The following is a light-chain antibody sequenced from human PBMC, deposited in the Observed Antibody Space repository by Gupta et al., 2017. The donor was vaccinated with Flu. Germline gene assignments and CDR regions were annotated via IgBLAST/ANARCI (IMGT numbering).Light chain of an antibody. CDR3: QVWDISSDHVV. CDR2: DDY. V-gene: IGLV3-21*02. CDR1: NIGIKR. Sequence: SYVLTQPPSVSVTPGQTARISCGGHNIGIKRVHGYQQKPSQAPVLVVYDDYDRPSGIPERFSGSNSENTATLTISRVEAGDEADYYCQVWDISSDHVVFGGGTKLTVL. J-gene: IGLJ2*01.